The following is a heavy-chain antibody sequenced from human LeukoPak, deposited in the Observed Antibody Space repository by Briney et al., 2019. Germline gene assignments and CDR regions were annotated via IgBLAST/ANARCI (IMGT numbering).Heavy chain of an antibody. Sequence: GASVKVSFKPSGYTFTSYGISWVRQAPGQGLEWMGWISPHNGNTNYAQKLQGRVTMNTDTSTSPANMELRSQRSDDTAVYYCATGGFYYMDVWGEGTTVTVSS. CDR1: GYTFTSYG. V-gene: IGHV1-18*01. CDR2: ISPHNGNT. CDR3: ATGGFYYMDV. J-gene: IGHJ6*03. D-gene: IGHD4-23*01.